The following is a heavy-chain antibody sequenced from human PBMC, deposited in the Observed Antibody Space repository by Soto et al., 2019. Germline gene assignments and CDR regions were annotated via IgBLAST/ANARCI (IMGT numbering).Heavy chain of an antibody. V-gene: IGHV4-31*03. Sequence: LSLTCTVSGGSISSGGYYWSWIRQHPGKGLEWIGYIYYSGSTYYNPSLKSRVTISVDTSKNQFSLKLSSVTAADTAVYYCARGLHCSGGSCYFDYWGQGTLVTVSS. CDR3: ARGLHCSGGSCYFDY. D-gene: IGHD2-15*01. CDR1: GGSISSGGYY. J-gene: IGHJ4*02. CDR2: IYYSGST.